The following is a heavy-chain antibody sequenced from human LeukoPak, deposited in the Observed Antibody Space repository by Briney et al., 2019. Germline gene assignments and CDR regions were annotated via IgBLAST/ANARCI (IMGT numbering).Heavy chain of an antibody. Sequence: SETLSLTCIVSGGSISSISSNNYHWGWIRQPPGKGLEWIGSIYYSGSTYYNPSLKSRVTISVDTSKTQFSLKLSSVTAADTALYYCAREMGVVTAHGIDVWGQGTTVTVSS. D-gene: IGHD4-23*01. CDR2: IYYSGST. CDR3: AREMGVVTAHGIDV. V-gene: IGHV4-39*02. CDR1: GGSISSISSNNYH. J-gene: IGHJ6*02.